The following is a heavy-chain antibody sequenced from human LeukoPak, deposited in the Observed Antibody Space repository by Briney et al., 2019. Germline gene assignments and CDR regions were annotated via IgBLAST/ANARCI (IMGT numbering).Heavy chain of an antibody. CDR2: IKQDGSEK. CDR3: ARDRSPVVSVAKEFDY. J-gene: IGHJ4*02. D-gene: IGHD6-19*01. Sequence: PGGSLRLSCAASGFTSSSYWMSWVRQAPGKGLEWVANIKQDGSEKYYVDSVKGRFTISRDNAKNSLYLQMNSLRAEDTAVYYCARDRSPVVSVAKEFDYWGQGTLVTVSS. CDR1: GFTSSSYW. V-gene: IGHV3-7*01.